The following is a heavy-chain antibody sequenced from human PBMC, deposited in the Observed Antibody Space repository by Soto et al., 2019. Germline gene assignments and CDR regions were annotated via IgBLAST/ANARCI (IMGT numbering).Heavy chain of an antibody. CDR1: GGSISSDDYY. CDR3: ARDFGMVRGVINNWFDP. J-gene: IGHJ5*02. Sequence: SETLSLTCTVSGGSISSDDYYWSWIRQPPGKGLEWIGYIYYSGSTYYNPSLKSRVTISVDTSKNQFSLKLSSVTAADTAVYYCARDFGMVRGVINNWFDPWGQGTLVTVSS. D-gene: IGHD3-10*01. CDR2: IYYSGST. V-gene: IGHV4-30-4*01.